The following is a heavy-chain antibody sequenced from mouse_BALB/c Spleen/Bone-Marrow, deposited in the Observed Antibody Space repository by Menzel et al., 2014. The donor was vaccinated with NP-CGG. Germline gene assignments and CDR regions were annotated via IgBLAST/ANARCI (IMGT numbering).Heavy chain of an antibody. D-gene: IGHD2-3*01. CDR1: GYSFTNYF. J-gene: IGHJ3*01. CDR3: ARFDDDYWGFAH. V-gene: IGHV1S135*01. Sequence: VQLKESGPELMKPGASVKISCKASGYSFTNYFIHWVKQSHGKSLEWIGYIDPFNGVTTYNQKFKGKATLTVDKSSNTAYMHLSSLTSEDSAVYYCARFDDDYWGFAHWGQGTLVTVSA. CDR2: IDPFNGVT.